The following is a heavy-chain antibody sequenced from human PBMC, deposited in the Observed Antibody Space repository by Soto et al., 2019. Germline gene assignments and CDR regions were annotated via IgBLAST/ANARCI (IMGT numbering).Heavy chain of an antibody. D-gene: IGHD3-22*01. J-gene: IGHJ4*02. Sequence: ASVKVSCKASGYTFTSYAMHWVRQAPGQRLEWMGWINAGNGNTKYSQKFQGRVTITRDTSASTAYMELSSLRSEDTAVYYCAREWYYYDSSGYNNDPDFDYWGQGTLVTVSS. CDR1: GYTFTSYA. CDR3: AREWYYYDSSGYNNDPDFDY. CDR2: INAGNGNT. V-gene: IGHV1-3*01.